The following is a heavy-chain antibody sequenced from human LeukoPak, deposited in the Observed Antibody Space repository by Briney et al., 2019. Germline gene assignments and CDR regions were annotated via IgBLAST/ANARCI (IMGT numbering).Heavy chain of an antibody. Sequence: GGSLRLSCAASGFTFSSYAMSWVRQAPGKGPEWVSAISGSGGSTYYADSVKGRFTISRDNSKNTLYLQMNSLRAEDTAVYYCAKGQMDTIFGVVTRTNWFDPWGQGTLVTVSS. V-gene: IGHV3-23*01. CDR1: GFTFSSYA. CDR2: ISGSGGST. CDR3: AKGQMDTIFGVVTRTNWFDP. D-gene: IGHD3-3*01. J-gene: IGHJ5*02.